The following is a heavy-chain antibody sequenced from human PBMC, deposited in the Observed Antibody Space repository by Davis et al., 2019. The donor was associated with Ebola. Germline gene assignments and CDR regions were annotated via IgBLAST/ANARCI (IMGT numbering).Heavy chain of an antibody. Sequence: SETLSLTCAVSGGSISSTNWWRWVRQPPGRGLEWLGEIFHSGSTNYNASLKSRVTISVDRSKNQFSLKLSSVTAADTAVYYCARVAGSDIDYWGQGTLVTVSS. V-gene: IGHV4-4*02. CDR2: IFHSGST. CDR1: GGSISSTNW. D-gene: IGHD3-10*01. CDR3: ARVAGSDIDY. J-gene: IGHJ4*02.